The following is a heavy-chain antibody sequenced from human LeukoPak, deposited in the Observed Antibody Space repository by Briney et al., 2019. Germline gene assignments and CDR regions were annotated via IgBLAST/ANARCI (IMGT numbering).Heavy chain of an antibody. Sequence: PSETLSLTCTVSGGSISSYYWSWIRQPAGKGLKWIGNIFYSGSTYYSPSVKSRVAISLDTSRNQFSLKLNSVTAADTAVYYCAKSNGYGLVDIWGQGTMVTVSS. CDR2: IFYSGST. CDR3: AKSNGYGLVDI. V-gene: IGHV4-59*12. CDR1: GGSISSYY. J-gene: IGHJ3*02. D-gene: IGHD3-10*01.